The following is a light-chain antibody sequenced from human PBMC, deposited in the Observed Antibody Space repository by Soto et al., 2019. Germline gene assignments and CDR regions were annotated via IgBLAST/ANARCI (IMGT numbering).Light chain of an antibody. CDR3: QQYNSYT. CDR1: QSISSW. J-gene: IGKJ1*01. V-gene: IGKV1-5*01. Sequence: DIQMTQSPSTLSASVGDRVTTTCRASQSISSWLAWYQQKPGKAPKLLIYDASSLESGVPSRFSGSGSGTEFILTISSLQPDDFATYYCQQYNSYTFGQGTKV. CDR2: DAS.